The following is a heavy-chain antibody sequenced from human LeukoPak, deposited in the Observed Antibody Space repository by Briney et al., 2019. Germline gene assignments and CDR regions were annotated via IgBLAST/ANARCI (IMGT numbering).Heavy chain of an antibody. CDR3: AKDNLADIYY. J-gene: IGHJ4*02. Sequence: GGSLILSCAASGFIFSTYGMYWVRQDPGKGLEWVAFIRQYRSIKNYVDSVNGRSTVSSDSSNKTRDVQRNSLRAEDTAVYYCAKDNLADIYYWGQGTLVTVSS. CDR1: GFIFSTYG. V-gene: IGHV3-30*02. D-gene: IGHD3-9*01. CDR2: IRQYRSIK.